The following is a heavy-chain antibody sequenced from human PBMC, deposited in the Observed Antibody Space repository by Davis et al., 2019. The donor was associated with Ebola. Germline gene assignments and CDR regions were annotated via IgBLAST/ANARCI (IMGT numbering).Heavy chain of an antibody. CDR2: INHSGST. V-gene: IGHV4-34*01. D-gene: IGHD5-18*01. CDR3: ARDRGYSYGCDY. Sequence: GSLRLSCAVYGGSFSGYYWSWIRQPPGKGLEWIGEINHSGSTNYNPSLKSRVTISVDTSKNQFSLKLSSVTAADTAVYYCARDRGYSYGCDYWGQGTLVTVSS. J-gene: IGHJ4*02. CDR1: GGSFSGYY.